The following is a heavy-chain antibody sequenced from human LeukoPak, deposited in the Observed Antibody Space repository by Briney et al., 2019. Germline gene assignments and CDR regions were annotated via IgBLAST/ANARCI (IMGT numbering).Heavy chain of an antibody. CDR3: ARISNSGYSYVHLIFDY. Sequence: PSETLSLTCTVSGGSISSYYWSWIRQPPGKGLEWIGYIYYSGSTNYNPSLKGRVTISVDTSKNQFSLKLSSVTAADTAVYYCARISNSGYSYVHLIFDYWGQGTLVTVSS. J-gene: IGHJ4*02. V-gene: IGHV4-59*08. D-gene: IGHD5-18*01. CDR2: IYYSGST. CDR1: GGSISSYY.